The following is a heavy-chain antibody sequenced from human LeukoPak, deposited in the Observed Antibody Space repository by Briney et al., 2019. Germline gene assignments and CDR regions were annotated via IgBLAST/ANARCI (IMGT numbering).Heavy chain of an antibody. V-gene: IGHV4-39*01. CDR1: GGSISRSSYY. J-gene: IGHJ4*02. CDR2: IYYSGST. D-gene: IGHD5-18*01. Sequence: SETLSLTCTVSGGSISRSSYYWGWIRQPPGKGLECIGNIYYSGSTYYNPSLKSRVTISGDTSKNQFSLKLSSVTAADTAVYYCARQVDTAMGRFDYWGQGTLATVSS. CDR3: ARQVDTAMGRFDY.